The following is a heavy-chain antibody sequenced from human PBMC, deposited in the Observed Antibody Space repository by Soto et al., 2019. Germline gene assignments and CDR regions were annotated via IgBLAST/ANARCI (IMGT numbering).Heavy chain of an antibody. CDR3: AKDYNFWSGYPGPFDY. CDR2: IIPIFGTA. V-gene: IGHV1-69*06. D-gene: IGHD3-3*01. CDR1: GGTFSSYA. Sequence: ASVKVSCKASGGTFSSYAISWVRQAPGQGLEWMGGIIPIFGTANYAQKFQGRVTITADKSKNTLYLQMNSLRAEDTAVYYCAKDYNFWSGYPGPFDYWGQGTLVTVSS. J-gene: IGHJ4*02.